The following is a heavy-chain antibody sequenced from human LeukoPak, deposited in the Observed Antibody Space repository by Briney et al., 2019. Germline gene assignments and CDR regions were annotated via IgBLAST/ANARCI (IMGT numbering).Heavy chain of an antibody. D-gene: IGHD2-2*02. V-gene: IGHV1-69*13. CDR2: IIPIFGTA. J-gene: IGHJ3*02. CDR1: GGTFSSYA. CDR3: ARDRREFCSSTSCYITGVAFDI. Sequence: ASVKVSCKASGGTFSSYAISWVRQAPGQGLEWMGGIIPIFGTANYAQKFQGRVTITADESTSTAYMELSSLRFEDTAVYYCARDRREFCSSTSCYITGVAFDIWGQGTMVTVSS.